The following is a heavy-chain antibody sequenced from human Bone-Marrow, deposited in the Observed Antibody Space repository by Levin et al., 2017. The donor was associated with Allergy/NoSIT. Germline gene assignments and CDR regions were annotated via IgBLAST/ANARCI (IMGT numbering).Heavy chain of an antibody. V-gene: IGHV3-23*01. CDR1: GFTFSTYA. J-gene: IGHJ4*02. CDR3: ANSDGDYDYIPWDH. Sequence: GESLKISCAASGFTFSTYAMSWVRQAPGKGLEWVSGIDRNGGSIYYIDSVKGRFTISRDNSKNTLYLQMNSLRAEDAAVYYCANSDGDYDYIPWDHWGQGTLVTVSS. D-gene: IGHD3-16*01. CDR2: IDRNGGSI.